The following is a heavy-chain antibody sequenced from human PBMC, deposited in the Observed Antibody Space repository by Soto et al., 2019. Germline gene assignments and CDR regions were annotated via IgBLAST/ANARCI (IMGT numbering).Heavy chain of an antibody. CDR1: GFTFSHYA. J-gene: IGHJ4*02. Sequence: AGGSLRLSCAASGFTFSHYARHWVRQAPGEGLEYVSGISPIGDSTYYANSVKGRFTISRDNSKNTLYLQMGSLRAEDTAVYYCAKIPPGYSYGYFYFDYWGQGTLVTVSS. V-gene: IGHV3-64*01. CDR3: AKIPPGYSYGYFYFDY. D-gene: IGHD5-18*01. CDR2: ISPIGDST.